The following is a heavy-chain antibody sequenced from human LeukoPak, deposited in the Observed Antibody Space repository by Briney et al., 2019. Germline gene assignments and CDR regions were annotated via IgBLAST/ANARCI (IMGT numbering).Heavy chain of an antibody. V-gene: IGHV1-69*04. D-gene: IGHD1-14*01. Sequence: VASVKVSCKASGGTFSSYAISCVRQAPGQGLEWMGRIIPILGIANYAQKFQGRVTITADKSTSTAYMELSSLRSEDTAVYYCARDGTKVAYPYYYYGMDVWGQGTTVTVSS. J-gene: IGHJ6*02. CDR2: IIPILGIA. CDR3: ARDGTKVAYPYYYYGMDV. CDR1: GGTFSSYA.